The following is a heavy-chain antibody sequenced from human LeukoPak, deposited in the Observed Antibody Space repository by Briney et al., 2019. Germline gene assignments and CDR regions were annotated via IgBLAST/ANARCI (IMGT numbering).Heavy chain of an antibody. CDR1: GYTFTGYY. CDR2: INPNSGGT. J-gene: IGHJ6*04. CDR3: ARDQGIAVAGTLNV. Sequence: ASVKVSCKASGYTFTGYYMHWVRQAPGQGLEWMGWINPNSGGTNYAQKFQGRVTMTRDTSISTAYMELSRLRPDDTAVYYCARDQGIAVAGTLNVWGKGTTVTVSS. V-gene: IGHV1-2*02. D-gene: IGHD6-19*01.